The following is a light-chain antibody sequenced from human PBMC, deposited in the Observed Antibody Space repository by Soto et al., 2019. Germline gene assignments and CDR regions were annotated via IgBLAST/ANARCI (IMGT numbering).Light chain of an antibody. CDR2: ENN. CDR3: GTWDSSLSAGRV. V-gene: IGLV1-51*02. Sequence: QSVLTRPPSVSAAPGQTVTISCSGSSSNIGNNYVSWYQQLPGTAPKLLIYENNKRPSGIPDRFSGSKSGTSATLGITGLQTGDEADYYCGTWDSSLSAGRVFGGGTKLTVL. CDR1: SSNIGNNY. J-gene: IGLJ3*02.